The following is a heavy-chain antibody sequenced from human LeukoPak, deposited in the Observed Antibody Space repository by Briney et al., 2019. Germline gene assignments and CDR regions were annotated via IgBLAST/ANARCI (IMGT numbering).Heavy chain of an antibody. Sequence: PGGSLRLSCAATGFTFTNYAMSWVRRAPGKGLEWVSAISGSGDSTFYADYPKGRFTISRDNSKNTLYLQMNSLRAEDTAVYYCAKGSDSSGYYNWFDPWGQGTLVTVSS. D-gene: IGHD3-22*01. V-gene: IGHV3-23*01. CDR2: ISGSGDST. CDR3: AKGSDSSGYYNWFDP. J-gene: IGHJ5*02. CDR1: GFTFTNYA.